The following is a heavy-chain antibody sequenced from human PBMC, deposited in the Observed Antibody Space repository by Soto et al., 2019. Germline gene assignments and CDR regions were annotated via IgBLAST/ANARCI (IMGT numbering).Heavy chain of an antibody. D-gene: IGHD3-10*01. CDR3: AREHKGRDYYGSGCYGP. V-gene: IGHV1-69*06. J-gene: IGHJ4*02. CDR2: IIPIFGTA. CDR1: GGTFSSYA. Sequence: QVQLVQSGAEVKKPGSSVKVSCKASGGTFSSYAISWVRQAPGQGLEWMGGIIPIFGTANYAQKFQGRVTITADKSTSTAYMEVSSLRSEATSVYYCAREHKGRDYYGSGCYGPWGQGTLVTVSS.